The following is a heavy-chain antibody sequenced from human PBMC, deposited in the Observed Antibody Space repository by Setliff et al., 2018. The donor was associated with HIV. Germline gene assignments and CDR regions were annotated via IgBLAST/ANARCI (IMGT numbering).Heavy chain of an antibody. Sequence: PGESLKISCKGSGYSFTSNWIGWVRQMPGKGLEWMGIIYPADSDTRYSPSFQSQVTISAGKSIRTAYLQWSSLKASDTAMYYCARRFPDGYYDSSGYYYDAFDIWGQGTMVTVSS. CDR3: ARRFPDGYYDSSGYYYDAFDI. J-gene: IGHJ3*02. D-gene: IGHD3-22*01. V-gene: IGHV5-51*01. CDR1: GYSFTSNW. CDR2: IYPADSDT.